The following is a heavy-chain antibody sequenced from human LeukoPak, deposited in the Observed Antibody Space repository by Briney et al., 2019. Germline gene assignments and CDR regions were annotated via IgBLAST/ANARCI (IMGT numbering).Heavy chain of an antibody. CDR2: ISGSGGST. CDR1: GFRFSSYA. CDR3: AKTYYDILTPFNYFDY. Sequence: LSGGSLRLSCAASGFRFSSYAMSWVRQAPGKGLEWVSAISGSGGSTYYADSVKGRFTISRDNSKNTLYLQMNSLRAEDTAIYYCAKTYYDILTPFNYFDYWGQGTLVTVSS. J-gene: IGHJ4*02. V-gene: IGHV3-23*01. D-gene: IGHD3-9*01.